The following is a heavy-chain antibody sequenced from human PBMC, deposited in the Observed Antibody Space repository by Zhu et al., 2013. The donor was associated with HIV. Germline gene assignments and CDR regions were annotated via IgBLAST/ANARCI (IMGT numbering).Heavy chain of an antibody. CDR2: INSDGSST. CDR3: APTGRNYYYYGMDV. Sequence: EVQLVESGGGLVQPGGSLRLSCAASGFTFSSYWMHWVRQAPGKGLVWVSRINSDGSSTSYADSVKGRFTISRDNAKNTLYLQMNSLRAEDTAVYYCAPTGRNYYYYGMDVWGQGDHGHRLL. J-gene: IGHJ6*02. CDR1: GFTFSSYW. D-gene: IGHD1-1*01. V-gene: IGHV3-74*01.